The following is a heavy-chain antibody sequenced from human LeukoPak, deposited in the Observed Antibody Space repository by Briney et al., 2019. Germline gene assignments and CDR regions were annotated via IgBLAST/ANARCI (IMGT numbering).Heavy chain of an antibody. D-gene: IGHD3-10*01. V-gene: IGHV3-21*01. Sequence: RGCLRRSCVASGLTVSDYGINWVRLAAGKWLDLVTSINPTSTSIYCAGAVRGRFTISRDNAKSSLYLQMDSLRAEDTAVYYCVRLRRNSNRSYYYYYYDSWGQGILVTVSS. CDR2: INPTSTSI. J-gene: IGHJ5*01. CDR1: GLTVSDYG. CDR3: VRLRRNSNRSYYYYYYDS.